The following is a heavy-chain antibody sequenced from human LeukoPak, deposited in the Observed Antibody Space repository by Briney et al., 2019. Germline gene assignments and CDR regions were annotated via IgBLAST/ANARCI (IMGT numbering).Heavy chain of an antibody. V-gene: IGHV1-8*01. Sequence: ASVKVSCKASGYTFTSYDINWVRQATGQGLEWLGWMNPHSGNTGYAHKFQGRITMTRDTSINTAYMELSSLRSEDTAMYYCTGDNHYASGGYQTWYFDPWGRGTLVTVSS. CDR1: GYTFTSYD. D-gene: IGHD3-22*01. J-gene: IGHJ2*01. CDR2: MNPHSGNT. CDR3: TGDNHYASGGYQTWYFDP.